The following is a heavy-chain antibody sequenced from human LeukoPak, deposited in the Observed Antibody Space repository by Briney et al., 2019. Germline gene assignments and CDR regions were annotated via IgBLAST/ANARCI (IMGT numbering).Heavy chain of an antibody. D-gene: IGHD4/OR15-4a*01. CDR2: IYYSGST. CDR1: GGSISSDY. V-gene: IGHV4-59*08. J-gene: IGHJ6*02. CDR3: ARRSMVRTVGYYYGMDV. Sequence: SETLPLTCTVSGGSISSDYWSWIRQPPGKGLEWIGYIYYSGSTNYNPSLKSRATISVDTSKKQFSLRLSSVTAADTAVYYCARRSMVRTVGYYYGMDVWGQGTTVTVSS.